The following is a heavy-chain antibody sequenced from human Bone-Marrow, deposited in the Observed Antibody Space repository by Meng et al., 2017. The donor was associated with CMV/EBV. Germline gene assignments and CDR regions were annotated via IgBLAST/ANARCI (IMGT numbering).Heavy chain of an antibody. CDR2: IYSGGSST. CDR1: GFTFSSYA. D-gene: IGHD6-13*01. V-gene: IGHV3-23*03. CDR3: AKDAAGPAMVAAAGTGWFDP. Sequence: GESLKISCAASGFTFSSYAMSWVRQAPGKGLEWVSVIYSGGSSTYYADSVKGRFTISRDNSKNTLYLQMNSLRAEDTAVYYCAKDAAGPAMVAAAGTGWFDPWGQGPLVTFYS. J-gene: IGHJ5*02.